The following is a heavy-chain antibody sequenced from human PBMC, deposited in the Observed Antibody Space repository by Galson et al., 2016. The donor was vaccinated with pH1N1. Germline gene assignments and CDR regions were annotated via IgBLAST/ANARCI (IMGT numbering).Heavy chain of an antibody. V-gene: IGHV3-7*01. CDR3: ARVNHYYYYGMDV. CDR1: GFTFSNYS. CDR2: IKQDGSET. J-gene: IGHJ6*02. Sequence: SLRLSCAASGFTFSNYSMSWVRQAPGKGLEWVANIKQDGSETHYVDSVKGRFTISRDNAKNSLYLQMGSLSAEDTAVYYCARVNHYYYYGMDVWGQGTTVTVSS. D-gene: IGHD1-14*01.